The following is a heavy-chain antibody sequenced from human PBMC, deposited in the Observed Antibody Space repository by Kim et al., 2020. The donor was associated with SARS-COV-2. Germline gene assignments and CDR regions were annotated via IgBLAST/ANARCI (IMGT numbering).Heavy chain of an antibody. CDR1: GYTFTSYD. CDR3: DRRRSVWKEVTIFGVVTTYHYYMDV. J-gene: IGHJ6*03. Sequence: ASVKVSCKASGYTFTSYDINWVRQATGQGLEWMGWMNPNSGNTGYAQKFQGRVTMTRNTSISTAYMELSSLRSEDTAVYYCDRRRSVWKEVTIFGVVTTYHYYMDVWGKGTTVTVSS. CDR2: MNPNSGNT. V-gene: IGHV1-8*01. D-gene: IGHD3-3*01.